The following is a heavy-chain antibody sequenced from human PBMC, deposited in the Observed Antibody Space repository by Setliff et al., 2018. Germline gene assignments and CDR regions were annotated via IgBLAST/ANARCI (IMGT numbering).Heavy chain of an antibody. CDR2: IYHSGTN. CDR1: GGSFSGYN. V-gene: IGHV4-34*01. D-gene: IGHD1-26*01. CDR3: ARDNGGSYVYDAFDV. J-gene: IGHJ3*01. Sequence: PSETLSLTCAVYGGSFSGYNWGWIRQPPGKGLEWIGTIYHSGTNDYSPSLKSRVTISVDTSKNQFSLKLSSVTAADTAVYYCARDNGGSYVYDAFDVWGQGTMVTVSS.